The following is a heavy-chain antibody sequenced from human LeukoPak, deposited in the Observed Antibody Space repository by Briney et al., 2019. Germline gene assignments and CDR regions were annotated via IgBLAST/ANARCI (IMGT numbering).Heavy chain of an antibody. CDR1: GFTFSSYS. D-gene: IGHD3-10*01. CDR3: ARGRYGSGSMWFDP. CDR2: ISSSSSYI. V-gene: IGHV3-21*01. J-gene: IGHJ5*02. Sequence: GGSLRLSCAASGFTFSSYSMNWVRQAPGKGLEWVSSISSSSSYIYYADSVKGRFTISRDNAKNSLYLQMNSLRAEDTAVYYCARGRYGSGSMWFDPWGQGTLVTVSS.